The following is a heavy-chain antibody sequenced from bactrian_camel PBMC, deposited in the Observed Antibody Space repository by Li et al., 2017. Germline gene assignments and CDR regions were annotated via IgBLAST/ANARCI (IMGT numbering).Heavy chain of an antibody. CDR3: AAGWVNRNVLSKYEYDY. Sequence: VQLVESGGGSVQAGGSLRLSCATSQRIYTLNCMGWFRQAPGKEREGVVVIYTGTGRTWIADSVMGRFTISQDTAKGTVDLQMDSLKPEDTAVYYCAAGWVNRNVLSKYEYDYWGQGTQVTVS. D-gene: IGHD5*01. V-gene: IGHV3S54*01. J-gene: IGHJ4*01. CDR2: IYTGTGRT. CDR1: QRIYTLNC.